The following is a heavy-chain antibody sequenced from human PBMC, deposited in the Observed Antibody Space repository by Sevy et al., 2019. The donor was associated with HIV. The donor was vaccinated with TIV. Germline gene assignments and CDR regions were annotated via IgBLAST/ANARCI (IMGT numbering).Heavy chain of an antibody. D-gene: IGHD6-19*01. CDR3: ARVDPPGIAVAGTLNY. V-gene: IGHV3-21*01. Sequence: GGSLRLSCAASGFTFSSYSMNWVRQAPGKGLEWVSSISSSSSYIYYADSVKGRFTISRDNAKNSLYLQMNSLRAEDTAVYYCARVDPPGIAVAGTLNYWGQGTLVTISS. CDR2: ISSSSSYI. J-gene: IGHJ4*02. CDR1: GFTFSSYS.